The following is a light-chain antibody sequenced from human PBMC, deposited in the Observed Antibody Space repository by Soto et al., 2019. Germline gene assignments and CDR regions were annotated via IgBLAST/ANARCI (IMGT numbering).Light chain of an antibody. V-gene: IGKV3-11*01. CDR3: HQRSNWPPT. CDR2: DAS. CDR1: QSVSSY. Sequence: EIVLTQSPATLSLSPGERATLSCRASQSVSSYLAWYQQKPGQAPRLLIYDASSRATGIPARFSGGGSGTDFTLTISSLEPEDFAVYYCHQRSNWPPTFGGGTKVEIK. J-gene: IGKJ4*01.